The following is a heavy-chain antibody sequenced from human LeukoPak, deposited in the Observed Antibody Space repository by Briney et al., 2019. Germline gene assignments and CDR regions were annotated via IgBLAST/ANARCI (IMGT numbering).Heavy chain of an antibody. J-gene: IGHJ4*02. Sequence: EASVNVSCKASGYTFTSYGISWVRQAPGQGLEWMGWISAYNGNTNYAQKLQGRVTMTTDTSTSTAYMELRSLRSDDTAVYYCARDRYEDSSSSSPIIDVPDYWGQGTLVTVSS. V-gene: IGHV1-18*01. CDR1: GYTFTSYG. CDR3: ARDRYEDSSSSSPIIDVPDY. D-gene: IGHD6-6*01. CDR2: ISAYNGNT.